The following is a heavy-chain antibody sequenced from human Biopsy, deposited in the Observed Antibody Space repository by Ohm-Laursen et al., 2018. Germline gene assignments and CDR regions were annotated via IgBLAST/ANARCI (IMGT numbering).Heavy chain of an antibody. Sequence: SSVNVSCKASGAIFTNYAITWVRQAPGQGLEWMVGVIPLFGAPNYAQKFQGRLTITADESKSTTYMELSSLRSEDTAVYYRARVAQIYGDSPFDPWGQGTLVTVSS. CDR3: ARVAQIYGDSPFDP. J-gene: IGHJ5*02. CDR2: VIPLFGAP. V-gene: IGHV1-69*01. CDR1: GAIFTNYA. D-gene: IGHD4-17*01.